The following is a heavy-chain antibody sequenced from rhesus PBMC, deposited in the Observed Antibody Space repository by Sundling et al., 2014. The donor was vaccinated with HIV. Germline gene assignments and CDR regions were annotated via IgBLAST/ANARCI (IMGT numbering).Heavy chain of an antibody. V-gene: IGHV3S42*01. CDR2: INSGGGST. D-gene: IGHD3-28*01. CDR3: AKSHPSGYSPMIVVIDSHFDY. J-gene: IGHJ4*01. CDR1: GFTFSSYG. Sequence: EVQLVETGGGLVQPGGSLKLSCAASGFTFSSYGMSWVRQAPGKGLEWVSAINSGGGSTYYADSVKGRFTISRDNSKNTLSLQMNSLRAEDTAVYYCAKSHPSGYSPMIVVIDSHFDYWGQGVLVTVSS.